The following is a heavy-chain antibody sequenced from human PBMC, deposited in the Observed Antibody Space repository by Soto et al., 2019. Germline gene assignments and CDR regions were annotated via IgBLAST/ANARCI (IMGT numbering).Heavy chain of an antibody. Sequence: EVQLLESGGNLVQPGGSLRLSCAASGFTFSSYAMSWVRQAPGKGLEWVSVISISGDETYYADSVKGRFTISRDNSKNMLYLQMNSLRAEDTAVYYCAKRYISGNYGPIDYWGQGTLITVSS. D-gene: IGHD6-19*01. J-gene: IGHJ4*02. V-gene: IGHV3-23*01. CDR1: GFTFSSYA. CDR3: AKRYISGNYGPIDY. CDR2: ISISGDET.